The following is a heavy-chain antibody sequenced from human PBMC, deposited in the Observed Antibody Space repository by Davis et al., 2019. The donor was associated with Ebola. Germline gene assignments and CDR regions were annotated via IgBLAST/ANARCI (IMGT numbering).Heavy chain of an antibody. Sequence: PGGSLRLSCAASGFTFSNYAMTWFRQAPGEGLEWVSSICGSTGSTYYADSVKGRFTISRDNSKKTLYLQMNSLRAEDTAVYYCAKVDYGGNSPDYWGQGTLVTVSS. V-gene: IGHV3-23*01. CDR3: AKVDYGGNSPDY. J-gene: IGHJ4*02. D-gene: IGHD4-23*01. CDR1: GFTFSNYA. CDR2: ICGSTGST.